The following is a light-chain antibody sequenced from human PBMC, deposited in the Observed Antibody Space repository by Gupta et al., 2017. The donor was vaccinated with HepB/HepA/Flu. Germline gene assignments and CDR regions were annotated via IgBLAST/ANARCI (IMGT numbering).Light chain of an antibody. CDR1: QSVSSN. Sequence: EIVMTQSPATLSVSPGVRATLSCRASQSVSSNSAWYQQKPGQAPRLLIYATSTRATGIPARFSGSGSGTEFTLTISSLQSEDFAVYFCQQYHNWPPLFGQGTRLEIK. CDR3: QQYHNWPPL. V-gene: IGKV3-15*01. J-gene: IGKJ5*01. CDR2: ATS.